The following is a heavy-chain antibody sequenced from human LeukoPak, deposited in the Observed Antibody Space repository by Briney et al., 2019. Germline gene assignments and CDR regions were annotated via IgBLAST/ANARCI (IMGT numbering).Heavy chain of an antibody. D-gene: IGHD5-12*01. CDR1: GGSISSYY. V-gene: IGHV4-59*01. Sequence: SETLSLTCTVSGGSISSYYWSWIRQPPGKGLEWIGYIYYSGSTNYNPSLKSRVTISVDTSKNQFSLKLSSVTAADTAVYYCVRADDSGYDPYYYGMDVWGQGTTVTVSS. CDR2: IYYSGST. J-gene: IGHJ6*02. CDR3: VRADDSGYDPYYYGMDV.